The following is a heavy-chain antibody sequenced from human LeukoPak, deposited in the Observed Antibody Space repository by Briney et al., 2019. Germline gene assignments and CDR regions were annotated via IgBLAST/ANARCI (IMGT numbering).Heavy chain of an antibody. D-gene: IGHD3-3*01. V-gene: IGHV3-48*02. J-gene: IGHJ6*02. CDR3: ARTYYDYWSGYYDRYYYGMDV. Sequence: GGSLRLSCAASGFTFSSYSMNWVRQAPGKGLEWVSYISSSSSTIYYADSVKGRFTISRDNATNSLYLQMNSLRDEDTAVYYCARTYYDYWSGYYDRYYYGMDVWGQGTTVTVSS. CDR2: ISSSSSTI. CDR1: GFTFSSYS.